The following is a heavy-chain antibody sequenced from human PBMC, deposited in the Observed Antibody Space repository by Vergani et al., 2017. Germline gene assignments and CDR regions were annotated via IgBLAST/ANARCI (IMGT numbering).Heavy chain of an antibody. D-gene: IGHD6-19*01. J-gene: IGHJ5*02. V-gene: IGHV4-39*01. CDR3: ARHSTVEWLVKLGWIDP. Sequence: QLQLQESGPGLVKPSATLSLTCSVSGASIRSSNYYWGWIRQPPGKGLEWIASIYYSGSTYYNPSLKSRVPIPVDTSKNQFSLKLSSVTAAYTAVYFCARHSTVEWLVKLGWIDPWGQGILVTVSS. CDR2: IYYSGST. CDR1: GASIRSSNYY.